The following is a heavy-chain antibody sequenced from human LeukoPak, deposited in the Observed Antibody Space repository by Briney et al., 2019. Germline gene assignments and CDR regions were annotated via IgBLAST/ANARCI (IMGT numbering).Heavy chain of an antibody. CDR2: IYTSGST. CDR1: GGSISSYY. Sequence: TSETLSLTCTVSGGSISSYYWSWIRQPAGKGLEWIGRIYTSGSTNYSPSLKSRVTMSVDTSKNQFSLKLSSVTAADTAVYYCARVSYSYWYFDLWGRGTLVTVSS. V-gene: IGHV4-4*07. D-gene: IGHD1-26*01. J-gene: IGHJ2*01. CDR3: ARVSYSYWYFDL.